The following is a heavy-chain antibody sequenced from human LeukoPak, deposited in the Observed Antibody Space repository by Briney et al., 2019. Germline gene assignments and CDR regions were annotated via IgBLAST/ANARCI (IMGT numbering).Heavy chain of an antibody. Sequence: GGSLRLACAASGFTFSDYYMSWIRQAPGKGLEWVSYISSSGSTIYYADSVKGRFTISRDNAKNSLYLQMNSLRAEDTAVYYCARAPRGNYDFWSGYPWYFDYWGQGTLVTVSS. D-gene: IGHD3-3*01. CDR1: GFTFSDYY. J-gene: IGHJ4*02. CDR2: ISSSGSTI. V-gene: IGHV3-11*01. CDR3: ARAPRGNYDFWSGYPWYFDY.